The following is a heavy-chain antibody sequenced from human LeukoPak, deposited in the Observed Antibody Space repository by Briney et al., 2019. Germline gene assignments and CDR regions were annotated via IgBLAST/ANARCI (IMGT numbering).Heavy chain of an antibody. Sequence: SETLSLTCTVSGGSISSYYWSWIRQPPRKGLEWIGYIYYSGSTNYNPSLKSRVTISVDTSKNQFSLKLSSVTAADTAVYYCASSIAYSSGWYVYFDYWGQGTLVTVSS. CDR3: ASSIAYSSGWYVYFDY. D-gene: IGHD6-19*01. V-gene: IGHV4-59*01. CDR1: GGSISSYY. CDR2: IYYSGST. J-gene: IGHJ4*02.